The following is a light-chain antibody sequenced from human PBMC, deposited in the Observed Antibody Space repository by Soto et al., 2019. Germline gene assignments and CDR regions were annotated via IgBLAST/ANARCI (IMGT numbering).Light chain of an antibody. CDR1: QSISSY. V-gene: IGKV3-11*01. J-gene: IGKJ4*02. Sequence: DIVLAQSPATLSLSPGERATLSCRASQSISSYLLWYQQKRGQAPRLLIYDASNRATGIPARFSGSGSGTDVPLTISSLEPEDFAVYYCQQRSAWPLTFGGGTKVEIK. CDR3: QQRSAWPLT. CDR2: DAS.